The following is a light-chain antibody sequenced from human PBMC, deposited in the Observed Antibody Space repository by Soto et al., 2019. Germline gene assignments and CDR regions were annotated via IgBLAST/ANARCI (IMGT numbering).Light chain of an antibody. CDR1: QSVSSPY. CDR3: QQSGSSPFT. V-gene: IGKV3-20*01. CDR2: GAS. Sequence: EVVLTQSPVTLSLSPGERATLSCRASQSVSSPYLAWYQQKPGQPPRLLIYGASSRATDIPDRFIGSGSGTEFTLTIARLAPADFAMYYCQQSGSSPFTFGPGTKVDI. J-gene: IGKJ3*01.